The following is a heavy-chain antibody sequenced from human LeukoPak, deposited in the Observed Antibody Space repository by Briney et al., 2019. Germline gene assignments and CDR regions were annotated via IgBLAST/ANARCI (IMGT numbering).Heavy chain of an antibody. CDR3: ARVSLVRGAPDYYFDY. Sequence: KPSETLSLTCAVYGGSFSGYYWSWIRQPAGKGLEWIGRIYTSGSTNYNPSLKSRVTMSVDTSKNQFSLKLSSVTAADTAVYYCARVSLVRGAPDYYFDYWGQGTLVTVSS. CDR1: GGSFSGYY. V-gene: IGHV4-59*10. D-gene: IGHD3-10*01. CDR2: IYTSGST. J-gene: IGHJ4*02.